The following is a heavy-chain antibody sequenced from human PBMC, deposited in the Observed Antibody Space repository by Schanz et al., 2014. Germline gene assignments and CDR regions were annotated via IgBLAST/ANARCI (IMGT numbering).Heavy chain of an antibody. D-gene: IGHD3-10*01. CDR3: AKYRRYYRVSGSYRELEY. Sequence: EVQLVQSGGGLVQPGGSLRLSCAASGFTFSSHWMHWVRQDPGKGLVWVARINSVGSNTDYADSVKGRFTISRDNSKNTLYLQMNSLRPEDTAVYYCAKYRRYYRVSGSYRELEYWGQGTLVTVSS. J-gene: IGHJ4*02. CDR1: GFTFSSHW. V-gene: IGHV3-74*01. CDR2: INSVGSNT.